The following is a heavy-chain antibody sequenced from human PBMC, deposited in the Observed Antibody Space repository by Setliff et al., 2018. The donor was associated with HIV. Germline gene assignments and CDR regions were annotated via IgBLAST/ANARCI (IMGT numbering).Heavy chain of an antibody. CDR1: GFTFSDYY. CDR3: VRQVSYYHVYMDV. Sequence: GGSLRLSCVASGFTFSDYYMSWIRQAPGKGLEWVSDIRSDGYTIYYADSVKGRFTISRDNAKNSLYLQMNSLRAEDTAVYYCVRQVSYYHVYMDVWGKGTPVTVSS. J-gene: IGHJ6*03. D-gene: IGHD6-6*01. V-gene: IGHV3-11*01. CDR2: IRSDGYTI.